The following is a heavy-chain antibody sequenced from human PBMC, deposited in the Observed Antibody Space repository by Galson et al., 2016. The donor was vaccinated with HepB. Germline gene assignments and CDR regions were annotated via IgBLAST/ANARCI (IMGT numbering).Heavy chain of an antibody. D-gene: IGHD2-8*02. V-gene: IGHV3-7*01. J-gene: IGHJ4*02. CDR3: LGTGEAAD. CDR2: IGPDGSSQ. Sequence: SLRLSCAASGFTFSNYWINWVRQAPGKGLEWVANIGPDGSSQYYVDSVKGRFTISRDNARNSLYLQMNSLGVEGTAVYYCLGTGEAADWGQGTLVTVSS. CDR1: GFTFSNYW.